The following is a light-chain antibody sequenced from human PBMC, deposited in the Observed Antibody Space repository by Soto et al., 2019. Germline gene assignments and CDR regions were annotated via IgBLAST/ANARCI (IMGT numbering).Light chain of an antibody. CDR1: RSISSY. V-gene: IGKV3-11*01. CDR3: QQRSNWPPIT. Sequence: EVVLTQSPATLSLSPGDSATLSCRASRSISSYLAWYQQKPGQAPSLLIYDASNRPTDIPARFSGSGSGTDFTLTISSVEPEDFAVYYCQQRSNWPPITFGQGTRLEIK. J-gene: IGKJ5*01. CDR2: DAS.